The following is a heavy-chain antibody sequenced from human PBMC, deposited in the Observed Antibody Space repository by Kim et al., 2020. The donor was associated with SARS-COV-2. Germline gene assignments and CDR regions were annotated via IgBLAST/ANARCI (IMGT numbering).Heavy chain of an antibody. CDR3: ARAREDVWFGLGY. D-gene: IGHD3-10*01. V-gene: IGHV4-30-4*01. CDR2: IYYSGST. J-gene: IGHJ4*02. CDR1: GGSISSGDYY. Sequence: SETLSLTCTVSGGSISSGDYYWSWIRQPPGKGLEWIGYIYYSGSTYYNPSLKSRVTISVDTSKNQFSLKLSSVTAADTAVYYCARAREDVWFGLGYWGQGTLVTVSS.